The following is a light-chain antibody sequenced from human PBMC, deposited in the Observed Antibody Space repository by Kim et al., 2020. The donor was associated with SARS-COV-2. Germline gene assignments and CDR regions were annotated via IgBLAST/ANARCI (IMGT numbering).Light chain of an antibody. CDR1: SSDVGGYTY. Sequence: QSALTQPASVSGSPGQSITISCTGTSSDVGGYTYVSWYQQPPGKAPKLMIYGVSNRPSGVSNRFSGSKSGNTASLTISGLQAEDEADYSCSSYTTSTSVVVGGGTKLTVL. CDR2: GVS. V-gene: IGLV2-14*03. J-gene: IGLJ2*01. CDR3: SSYTTSTSVV.